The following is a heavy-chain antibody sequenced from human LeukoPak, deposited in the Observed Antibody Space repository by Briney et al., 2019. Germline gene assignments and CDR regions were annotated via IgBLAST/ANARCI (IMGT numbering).Heavy chain of an antibody. D-gene: IGHD3-22*01. CDR1: GGTFSSYA. J-gene: IGHJ5*02. CDR3: ARKVPNDSSGHYYRGQFDP. V-gene: IGHV1-69*06. Sequence: ASVKVSCKASGGTFSSYAISWVRQAPGQGLEWMGGIIPIFGTANYAQKFQGRVTITADKSTSKAYMELSSLRSEDTAVYYCARKVPNDSSGHYYRGQFDPWGQGTLVTVSS. CDR2: IIPIFGTA.